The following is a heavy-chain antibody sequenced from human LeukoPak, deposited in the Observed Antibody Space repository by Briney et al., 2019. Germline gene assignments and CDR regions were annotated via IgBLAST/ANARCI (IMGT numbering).Heavy chain of an antibody. D-gene: IGHD1-26*01. CDR1: GYTFTGYY. Sequence: ASVKVSCKASGYTFTGYYMHWVRQAPGQGLERMGWINPNSGGTNYAQKFQGRVTMTRDTSISTAYMELSRLRFDDTAVYYCAREVGGSYYFRHFDYWGQGTLVTVSS. J-gene: IGHJ4*02. CDR3: AREVGGSYYFRHFDY. CDR2: INPNSGGT. V-gene: IGHV1-2*02.